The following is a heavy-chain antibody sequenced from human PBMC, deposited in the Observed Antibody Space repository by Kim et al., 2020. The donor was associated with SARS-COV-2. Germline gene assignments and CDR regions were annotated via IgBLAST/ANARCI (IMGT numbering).Heavy chain of an antibody. Sequence: GGSLRLSCAASGFTFSSYAISWVRQAPGKGLEWVAVITGSGGTTYYADSVRGRFTVSRDNSKSTVYLQMSSLRGDDTAVYFCAESGRGYGYSSPLNYWGQGTLVTVSS. J-gene: IGHJ4*02. CDR1: GFTFSSYA. V-gene: IGHV3-23*01. CDR2: ITGSGGTT. D-gene: IGHD5-18*01. CDR3: AESGRGYGYSSPLNY.